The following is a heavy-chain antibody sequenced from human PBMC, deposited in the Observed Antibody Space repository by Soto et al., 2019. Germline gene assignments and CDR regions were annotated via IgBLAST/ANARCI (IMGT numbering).Heavy chain of an antibody. CDR2: IWYDGSNK. Sequence: PGGSLRLSCAASGFTFSSYGMHWVRQAPGKGLEWVAVIWYDGSNKYYADSVKGRFTISRDNSKNTLYLQMNSLRAEDTAVYYCARDMGYCSSTSCYRHYYYYGMDVWGQGTTVTV. D-gene: IGHD2-2*02. J-gene: IGHJ6*02. CDR1: GFTFSSYG. CDR3: ARDMGYCSSTSCYRHYYYYGMDV. V-gene: IGHV3-33*01.